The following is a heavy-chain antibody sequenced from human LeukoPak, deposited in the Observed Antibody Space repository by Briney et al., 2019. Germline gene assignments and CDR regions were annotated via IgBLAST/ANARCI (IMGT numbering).Heavy chain of an antibody. V-gene: IGHV1-18*01. CDR1: GYTFTTYG. J-gene: IGHJ4*02. CDR2: IRACNGYT. Sequence: GASVKVSCKASGYTFTTYGISRVRQAPGQGVECMGWIRACNGYTTHAQEPQGRVIMTTDTSTSTAYMELRSLRSDDTAVYYCARFDLVGAGTFFDYWGQGTLVTVSS. CDR3: ARFDLVGAGTFFDY. D-gene: IGHD2-15*01.